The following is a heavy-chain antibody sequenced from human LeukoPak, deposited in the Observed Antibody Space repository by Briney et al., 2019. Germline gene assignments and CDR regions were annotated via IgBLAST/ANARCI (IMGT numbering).Heavy chain of an antibody. V-gene: IGHV3-48*02. CDR2: IRSTGSPI. CDR3: VRDPDALDF. J-gene: IGHJ4*02. CDR1: GFTVSSSY. Sequence: PGGSLRLSCAASGFTVSSSYVSWVRQAPGKGLEWVSYIRSTGSPIYYADSVKGRFTISRDNARNSLYLQMNSLRDEDTAVYYCVRDPDALDFWGQGTLVTVSS.